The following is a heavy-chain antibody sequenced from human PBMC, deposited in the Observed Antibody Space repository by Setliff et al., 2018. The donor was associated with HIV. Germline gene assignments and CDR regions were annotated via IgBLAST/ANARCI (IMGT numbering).Heavy chain of an antibody. V-gene: IGHV3-21*01. CDR3: ASSGSYGY. CDR2: ITNNGDT. Sequence: GGSLRLSCAASGFTFRHYSMNWVRQAPGKGLDWFSSITNNGDTLYTDSVKGRFIISRDNAKNSLYLQMNSLRVEDTAVYYCASSGSYGYWGQGTLVTVSS. D-gene: IGHD1-26*01. CDR1: GFTFRHYS. J-gene: IGHJ4*02.